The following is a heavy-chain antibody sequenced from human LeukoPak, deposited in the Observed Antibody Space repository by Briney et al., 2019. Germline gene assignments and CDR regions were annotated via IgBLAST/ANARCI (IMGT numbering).Heavy chain of an antibody. V-gene: IGHV3-53*01. J-gene: IGHJ4*02. CDR3: ARGFARGFDY. CDR1: GFTVSNNY. D-gene: IGHD6-6*01. CDR2: IYSGGTT. Sequence: GGSLRLSCAASGFTVSNNYMSWVRQAPEKGLEWVSVIYSGGTTYYTDSVKGRFTISRDSSKNTLYLQMNSLRAEDTAVYYCARGFARGFDYWGQGTLVTVSS.